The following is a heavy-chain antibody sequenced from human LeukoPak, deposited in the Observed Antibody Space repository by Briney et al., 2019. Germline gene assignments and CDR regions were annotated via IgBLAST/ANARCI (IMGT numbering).Heavy chain of an antibody. V-gene: IGHV3-23*01. J-gene: IGHJ4*02. CDR2: ISGSGGST. Sequence: GGSLRLSCAASGFTFSSYAMSWVRQAPGKGLEWVSAISGSGGSTYYADSVKGRFTIYRDNSKNTLYLQMNSLRAEDTAVYYYARGRYCSSTSCHTPDYFDYWGWGTLVTVSS. CDR3: ARGRYCSSTSCHTPDYFDY. CDR1: GFTFSSYA. D-gene: IGHD2-2*01.